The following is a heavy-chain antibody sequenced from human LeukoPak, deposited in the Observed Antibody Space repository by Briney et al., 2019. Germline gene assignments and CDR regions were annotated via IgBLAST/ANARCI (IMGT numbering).Heavy chain of an antibody. V-gene: IGHV4-34*01. CDR2: INHSGST. J-gene: IGHJ4*02. Sequence: PSETLSLTCAVYGGSFCGYYWSWIRQPPGKGLEWIGEINHSGSTNYNPSLKSRVTISVDTSKNQFSLKLSSVTAADTAVYYCARARSGYYRYYFDYWGQGTLVTVSS. CDR1: GGSFCGYY. D-gene: IGHD3-22*01. CDR3: ARARSGYYRYYFDY.